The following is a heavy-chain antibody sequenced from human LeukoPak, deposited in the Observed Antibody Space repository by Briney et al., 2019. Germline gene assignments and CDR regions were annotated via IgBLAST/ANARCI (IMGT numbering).Heavy chain of an antibody. CDR1: GGSISHYY. Sequence: SETLPLTCTVSGGSISHYYWSWIRQPPGKGLEWIGYIYYSGSTNYNPSLKSRVTISVDTSKNQFSLKLSSLTAADTAVYYCARGYYDSSGYLISYNWFDPWGQGTLVTVSS. CDR3: ARGYYDSSGYLISYNWFDP. J-gene: IGHJ5*02. D-gene: IGHD3-22*01. V-gene: IGHV4-59*01. CDR2: IYYSGST.